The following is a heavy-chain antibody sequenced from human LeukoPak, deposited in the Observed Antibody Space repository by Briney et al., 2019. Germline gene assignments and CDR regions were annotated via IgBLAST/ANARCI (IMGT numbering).Heavy chain of an antibody. Sequence: SETLSLTCTVSGGSISSYYWSWIRQPPGKGLEWIGEINHSGSTNYNPSLKSRVTISVDTFKNQFSLKLSSVTAADTAVYYCARHMRVSSVALFDYWGQGTLVTVSS. CDR1: GGSISSYY. J-gene: IGHJ4*02. CDR3: ARHMRVSSVALFDY. CDR2: INHSGST. D-gene: IGHD3-22*01. V-gene: IGHV4-34*01.